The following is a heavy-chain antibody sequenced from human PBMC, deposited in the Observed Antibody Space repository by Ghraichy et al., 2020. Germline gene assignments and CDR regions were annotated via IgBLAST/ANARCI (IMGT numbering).Heavy chain of an antibody. D-gene: IGHD3-3*01. Sequence: SETLSLTCAVSGYSISSGYYWGWIRQPPGKGLEWIGSIYHSGSTYYNPSLKSRVTISVDTSKNQFSLKLSSVTAADTAVYYCARDGQYYDFWSGYYTAYYYYGMDVWGQGTTVTVSS. CDR2: IYHSGST. J-gene: IGHJ6*02. V-gene: IGHV4-38-2*02. CDR1: GYSISSGYY. CDR3: ARDGQYYDFWSGYYTAYYYYGMDV.